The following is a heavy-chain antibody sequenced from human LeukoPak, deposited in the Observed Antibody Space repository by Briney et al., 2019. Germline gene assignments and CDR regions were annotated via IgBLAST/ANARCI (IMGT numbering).Heavy chain of an antibody. CDR2: IYYSGST. Sequence: PSESLPLTCTVSGGSISSSSYYWGSVRPTPGKGLEWIGRIYYSGSTYYNPSLKSRVTISVDTSKNQFSLKQSSLTAAHTAAHYSGRWFGDEWYYSYIHPSGQATTVTVSS. V-gene: IGHV4-39*01. D-gene: IGHD3-10*01. CDR3: GRWFGDEWYYSYIHP. J-gene: IGHJ6*03. CDR1: GGSISSSSYY.